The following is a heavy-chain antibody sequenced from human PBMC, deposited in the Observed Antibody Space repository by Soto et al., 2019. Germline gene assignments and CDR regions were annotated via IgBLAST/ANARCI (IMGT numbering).Heavy chain of an antibody. CDR1: GFTFSNYA. D-gene: IGHD2-2*01. V-gene: IGHV3-23*01. J-gene: IGHJ5*02. CDR2: ISGSGGST. Sequence: EVQLLESGGDLVQPGGSLRLSCAASGFTFSNYAMSWVRQAPGKGLEWVSGISGSGGSTYYADYVKGRFTISRDNSKNTLYLQMNSLRAEDTAVYYCAKGTGIVVVPTAMSWGQGTLVTVSS. CDR3: AKGTGIVVVPTAMS.